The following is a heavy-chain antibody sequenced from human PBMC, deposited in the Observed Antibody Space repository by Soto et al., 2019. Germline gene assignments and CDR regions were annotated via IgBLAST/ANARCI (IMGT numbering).Heavy chain of an antibody. CDR2: ISDGSTT. CDR3: ARGYSSGPDY. J-gene: IGHJ4*02. Sequence: EVQLVESRGGLVQPGGSLRLSCAASGFTFSNHWMHWVRQAPGKGLVWVSRISDGSTTTYADSVKGRFTISRHNAKNTLYLQLNSLRAEDTALYYCARGYSSGPDYWGQGTLVTVSS. CDR1: GFTFSNHW. D-gene: IGHD6-19*01. V-gene: IGHV3-74*01.